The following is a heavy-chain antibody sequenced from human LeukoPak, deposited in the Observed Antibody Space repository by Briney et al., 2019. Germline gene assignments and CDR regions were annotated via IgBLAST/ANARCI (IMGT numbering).Heavy chain of an antibody. CDR3: ASDYYASGSYYSFDY. CDR2: IYYSGST. V-gene: IGHV4-31*03. J-gene: IGHJ4*02. CDR1: GGSISSVGYY. D-gene: IGHD3-10*01. Sequence: PSETLSLTCSVSGGSISSVGYYWTWIRQHPGKGLEWIGYIYYSGSTYYNPSLESRLTISVDTSKNQFSLKLSSVTAADTAVYYCASDYYASGSYYSFDYWGQGTLVAVSS.